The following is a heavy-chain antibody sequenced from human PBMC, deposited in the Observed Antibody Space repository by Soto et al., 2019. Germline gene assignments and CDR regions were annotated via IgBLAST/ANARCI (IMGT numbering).Heavy chain of an antibody. CDR1: GFTFSDYY. Sequence: PGGSLRLSCAASGFTFSDYYMSWIRQAPGKGLEWVSYISSSGSTIYYADSVKGRFTISRDNAKNSLYLQMNSLRAEDTAVYYCVRHAPGFGELTARFDPWGQGTLVTVSS. CDR2: ISSSGSTI. D-gene: IGHD3-10*01. CDR3: VRHAPGFGELTARFDP. V-gene: IGHV3-11*01. J-gene: IGHJ5*02.